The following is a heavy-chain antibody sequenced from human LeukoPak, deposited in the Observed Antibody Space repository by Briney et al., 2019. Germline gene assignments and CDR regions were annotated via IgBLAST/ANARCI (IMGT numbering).Heavy chain of an antibody. Sequence: GGSLRLSCAASGFTFSSYGIHWVRQAPGKGLEWVAFIRYDGSDKYYADSVKGRFTISRDNSKNTLYLQMDSLRAEDTAVYYCAKDGGAYCSSTSCSHVDYWGQGTLVTVSS. V-gene: IGHV3-30*02. CDR2: IRYDGSDK. J-gene: IGHJ4*02. CDR3: AKDGGAYCSSTSCSHVDY. CDR1: GFTFSSYG. D-gene: IGHD2-2*01.